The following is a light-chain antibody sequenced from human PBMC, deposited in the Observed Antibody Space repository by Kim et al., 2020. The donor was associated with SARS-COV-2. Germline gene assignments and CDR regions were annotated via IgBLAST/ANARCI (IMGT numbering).Light chain of an antibody. V-gene: IGKV3-20*01. CDR2: GAT. CDR3: QQYRNSTRT. CDR1: PSISNNY. Sequence: EIVLTQSPGTLSLSPGERATLSCRASPSISNNYLAWYQQRPGQAPRLLIYGATSRATGIPDRFSGSESGTDFTLTISRLEPEDFALYYCQQYRNSTRTFGQGTKVEIK. J-gene: IGKJ1*01.